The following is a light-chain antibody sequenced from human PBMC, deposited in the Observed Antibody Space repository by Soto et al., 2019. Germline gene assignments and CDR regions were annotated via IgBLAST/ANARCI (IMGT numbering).Light chain of an antibody. CDR3: QHHNSYSEA. J-gene: IGKJ1*01. CDR2: KAS. CDR1: QTISSW. Sequence: DIQMTQSPSTQSGSVGDRVTITCRASQTISSWLAWYQQKPGKAPKLLIYKASTLKSGVPSRFSGSGSGTEFTLTISSLQPDDFATYYCQHHNSYSEAFGQGTKVDIK. V-gene: IGKV1-5*03.